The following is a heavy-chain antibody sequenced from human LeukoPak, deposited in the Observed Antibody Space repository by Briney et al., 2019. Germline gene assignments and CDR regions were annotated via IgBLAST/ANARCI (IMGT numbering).Heavy chain of an antibody. CDR1: GGSFSGYY. V-gene: IGHV4-34*01. J-gene: IGHJ6*03. CDR3: ARRTLILFLAYYYYSVDV. D-gene: IGHD3-3*01. Sequence: SETLSLTCAVYGGSFSGYYWNWIRQPTGKGLEWVGEINHGGSTNYKPSLKSRVTISVDTSKNQFSLKLSSVSAADTAVYYLARRTLILFLAYYYYSVDVWGKGTTVTVSS. CDR2: INHGGST.